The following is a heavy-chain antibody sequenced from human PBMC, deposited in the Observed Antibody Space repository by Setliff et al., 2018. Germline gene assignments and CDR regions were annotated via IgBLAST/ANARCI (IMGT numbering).Heavy chain of an antibody. D-gene: IGHD2-21*01. J-gene: IGHJ5*02. Sequence: PGESLKISCKGSGYSFTDYWIAWVRKTPGKGLEWMGTIYPGNADTRYSPSFQGKVTISTDTSINTAFLQWNNLKASDTAVYYCARRGERFFNWFDPWGQGTLVTVSS. CDR2: IYPGNADT. V-gene: IGHV5-51*01. CDR1: GYSFTDYW. CDR3: ARRGERFFNWFDP.